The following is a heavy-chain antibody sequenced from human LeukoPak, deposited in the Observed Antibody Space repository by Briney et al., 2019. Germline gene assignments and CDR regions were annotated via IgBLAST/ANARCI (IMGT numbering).Heavy chain of an antibody. J-gene: IGHJ6*02. D-gene: IGHD3-10*01. V-gene: IGHV4-30-4*08. CDR3: ARGFTTFYMVRGVMDV. CDR2: IYYSGST. Sequence: PSETLSLTCTVSGGSISSGDYYWSWIRQPPGKGLEWIGYIYYSGSTYYNPSLKSRVTISVDTSKNQFSLKLSSVTAADTAVYYCARGFTTFYMVRGVMDVWGQGTTVTVSS. CDR1: GGSISSGDYY.